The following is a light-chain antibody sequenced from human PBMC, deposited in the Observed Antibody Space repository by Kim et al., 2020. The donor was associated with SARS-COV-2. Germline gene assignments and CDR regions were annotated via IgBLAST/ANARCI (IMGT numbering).Light chain of an antibody. V-gene: IGKV1-12*01. CDR3: QQANNFPLT. CDR1: QGINSL. J-gene: IGKJ4*01. CDR2: PAS. Sequence: SSVGGRVTITCRASQGINSLLAWYQQKPGKAPKLLIFPASSLESGVPSRFSGSGSGTDFTLTISSLQPEDFATYFCQQANNFPLTFGGGTKVDIK.